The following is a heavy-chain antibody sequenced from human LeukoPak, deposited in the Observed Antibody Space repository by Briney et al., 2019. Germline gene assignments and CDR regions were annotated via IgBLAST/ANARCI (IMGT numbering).Heavy chain of an antibody. CDR3: AREEVSAAL. CDR2: ISSSSSYI. V-gene: IGHV3-21*01. CDR1: GFTFSRHS. J-gene: IGHJ4*02. D-gene: IGHD2-2*01. Sequence: GGALRLSCAAFGFTFSRHSMNWVRQAPGKGLELVSSISSSSSYIYYAASVKRQFTNSRDNAKNSLYLQVNSQRAEDTAVYYCAREEVSAALWGQGTLVTVSS.